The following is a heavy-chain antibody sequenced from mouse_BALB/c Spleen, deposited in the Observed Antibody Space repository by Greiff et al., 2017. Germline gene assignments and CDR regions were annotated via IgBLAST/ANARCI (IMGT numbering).Heavy chain of an antibody. V-gene: IGHV1-4*02. CDR1: GYTFTSYT. CDR3: ASPLDGSYWYFDV. CDR2: INPSSGYT. Sequence: QVQLKQSAAELARPGASVTMSCKASGYTFTSYTMHWVKQRPGQGLEWIGYINPSSGYTEYNQKFKDKTTLTADKSSSTAYMKLSSLTSEDSAVYYCASPLDGSYWYFDVWGAGTTVTVSS. D-gene: IGHD1-1*01. J-gene: IGHJ1*01.